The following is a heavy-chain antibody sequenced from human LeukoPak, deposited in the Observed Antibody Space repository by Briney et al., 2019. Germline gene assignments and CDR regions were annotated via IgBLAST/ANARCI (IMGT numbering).Heavy chain of an antibody. V-gene: IGHV4-4*07. CDR1: GGSISSYY. J-gene: IGHJ6*03. Sequence: SETLSLTCTVSGGSISSYYWSWIRQPAGKGLEWIGRIYTSGSTNYNPSLKSRVTMSVDTSKNQFSLKLSSVTAADTAVYYCAREEDLNYSSSPSREYYYYSYMDVWGKGTTVTVSS. CDR3: AREEDLNYSSSPSREYYYYSYMDV. CDR2: IYTSGST. D-gene: IGHD6-6*01.